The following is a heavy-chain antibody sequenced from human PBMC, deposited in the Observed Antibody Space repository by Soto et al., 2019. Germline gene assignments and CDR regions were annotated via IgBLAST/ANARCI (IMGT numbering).Heavy chain of an antibody. Sequence: SETLSLTCTVSGGSISSGDYYWSWIRQPPGKGLEWIGYIYYSGSTYYNPSLKSRVTISVDTSKNQFSLKLSSATAADTAVYYCARGGYSSSSGGDAFDIWGQGTMVTVSS. J-gene: IGHJ3*02. CDR3: ARGGYSSSSGGDAFDI. V-gene: IGHV4-30-4*01. D-gene: IGHD6-13*01. CDR2: IYYSGST. CDR1: GGSISSGDYY.